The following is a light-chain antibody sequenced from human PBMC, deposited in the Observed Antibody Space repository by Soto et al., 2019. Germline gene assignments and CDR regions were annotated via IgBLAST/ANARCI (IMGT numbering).Light chain of an antibody. J-gene: IGLJ1*01. V-gene: IGLV2-23*01. CDR1: SSDVGSYNL. CDR3: CSYAGGSTYV. Sequence: QSALTQPASVSGSPGQSITISCTGTSSDVGSYNLVSWYQQHPAKAPKLIIYEGTKRPSGVSNRFSGSKSGNTASLTISGLQAEDEADYYCCSYAGGSTYVFGIGTKLTVL. CDR2: EGT.